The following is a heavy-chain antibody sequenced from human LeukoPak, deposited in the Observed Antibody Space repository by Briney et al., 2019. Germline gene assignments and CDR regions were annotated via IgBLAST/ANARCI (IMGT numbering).Heavy chain of an antibody. D-gene: IGHD3-10*01. CDR3: AREIYYGSGSNRYYFDY. CDR2: INPSGGST. J-gene: IGHJ4*02. CDR1: GYTFTSYY. V-gene: IGHV1-46*01. Sequence: ASVKVSCKASGYTFTSYYMHWVRQAPVQGLEWVGIINPSGGSTGYTQKFRGRVTMTRDTSTSTVYMELSSLRSDDTAVYYCAREIYYGSGSNRYYFDYWGQGTLVTISS.